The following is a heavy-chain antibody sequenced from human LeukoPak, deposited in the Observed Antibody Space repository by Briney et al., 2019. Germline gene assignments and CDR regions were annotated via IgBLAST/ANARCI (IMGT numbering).Heavy chain of an antibody. CDR2: ISSSSSYI. CDR3: ARDRSLRSGWSVGD. CDR1: GFAFSSYS. Sequence: GGSLRLSCAASGFAFSSYSMNWVRQAPGKGLEWVSSISSSSSYIYYADSVKGRFTISRDNAKNSLCLQMNSLRAEDTAVYYCARDRSLRSGWSVGDWGQGTLVTVSS. V-gene: IGHV3-21*01. J-gene: IGHJ4*02. D-gene: IGHD6-19*01.